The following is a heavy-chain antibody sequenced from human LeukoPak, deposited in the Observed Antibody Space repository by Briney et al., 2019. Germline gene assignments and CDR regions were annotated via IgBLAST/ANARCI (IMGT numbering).Heavy chain of an antibody. CDR1: GFTFSSYG. J-gene: IGHJ4*02. CDR2: IWYDGSNK. Sequence: GGSLRLSCAASGFTFSSYGMHWVRQAPGKGLEWVAVIWYDGSNKYYADSVKGRFTIPRDNSKNTLYLQMNSLRAVDTAVYYCAKGNSDSSGWQFDYWGQGTLVTVSS. CDR3: AKGNSDSSGWQFDY. V-gene: IGHV3-30*02. D-gene: IGHD6-19*01.